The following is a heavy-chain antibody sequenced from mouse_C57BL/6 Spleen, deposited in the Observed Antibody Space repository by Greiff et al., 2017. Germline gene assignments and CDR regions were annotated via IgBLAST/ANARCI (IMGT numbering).Heavy chain of an antibody. Sequence: DVMLVESGGGLVKPGGSLKLSCAASGFTFSDYGMHWVRQAPEKGLEWVAYISSGSSTIYYADTVKGRFTISRDNAKNTLFLQMTSLRSEDTAMYYCARGGYSNYNYAMDYWGQGTSVTVSS. CDR3: ARGGYSNYNYAMDY. V-gene: IGHV5-17*01. CDR1: GFTFSDYG. D-gene: IGHD2-5*01. CDR2: ISSGSSTI. J-gene: IGHJ4*01.